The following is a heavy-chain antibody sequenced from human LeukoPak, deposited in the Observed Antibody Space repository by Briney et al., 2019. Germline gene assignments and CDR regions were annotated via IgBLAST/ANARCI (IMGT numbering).Heavy chain of an antibody. CDR2: INPNSGGT. CDR3: ARRIWRVGASFDY. Sequence: ASVKVSCKASGYTFTGYYMHWVRQAPGQGLEWMGWINPNSGGTNYAQKFQGRVTMTRDTSISTAYMELSRLRSDDTAVYYCARRIWRVGASFDYWGQGTLVTVSS. D-gene: IGHD1-26*01. CDR1: GYTFTGYY. V-gene: IGHV1-2*02. J-gene: IGHJ4*02.